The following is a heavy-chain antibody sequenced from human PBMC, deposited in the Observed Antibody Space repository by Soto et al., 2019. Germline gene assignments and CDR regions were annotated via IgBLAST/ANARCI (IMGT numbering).Heavy chain of an antibody. V-gene: IGHV4-34*01. J-gene: IGHJ6*04. CDR1: GGSFSGYQ. Sequence: QVQLQQWGAGLLKPSETLSLTCAVDGGSFSGYQWSWIRQTPGKGLEWTGGINDSGDINYNPSRKSRVTLLVDSPMKQVSLRLSSQTAAAAAADSCASSVILWFGELSRRGGYYCGVDVWGKGTTVTVSS. CDR2: INDSGDI. D-gene: IGHD3-10*01. CDR3: ASSVILWFGELSRRGGYYCGVDV.